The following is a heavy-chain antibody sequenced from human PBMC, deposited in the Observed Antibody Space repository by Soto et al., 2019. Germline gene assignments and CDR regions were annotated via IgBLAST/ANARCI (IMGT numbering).Heavy chain of an antibody. CDR2: INHSGST. CDR3: ARGGIVVVPAAIRRFDP. J-gene: IGHJ5*02. V-gene: IGHV4-34*01. D-gene: IGHD2-2*01. Sequence: QVQLQQWGAGPLKPSETLSLTCAVYGGSFSGYYWSWIRQPPGKGLEWIGEINHSGSTNYNPSLKSRVTISVDTSKNQFSLKLSSVTAADTAVYYCARGGIVVVPAAIRRFDPWGQGTLVTVSS. CDR1: GGSFSGYY.